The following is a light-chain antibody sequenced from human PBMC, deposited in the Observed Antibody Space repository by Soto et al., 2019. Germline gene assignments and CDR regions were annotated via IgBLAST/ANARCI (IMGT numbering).Light chain of an antibody. V-gene: IGKV1-39*01. CDR1: QSISSY. CDR3: QQSYSTPPT. Sequence: DIQMTQSPSSLSASVGDRVTITCRASQSISSYLNWYQQRPGKAPKLLIYAASSLQSGVPSRFSSSRSGTDFTLTISSLQPEDFATYYSQQSYSTPPTFGGGTKVEIK. J-gene: IGKJ4*01. CDR2: AAS.